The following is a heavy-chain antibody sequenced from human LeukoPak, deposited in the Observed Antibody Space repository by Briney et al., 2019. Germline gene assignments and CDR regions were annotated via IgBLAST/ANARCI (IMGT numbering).Heavy chain of an antibody. V-gene: IGHV4-61*01. Sequence: SETLSLTCTVSGGSVSSGSYYWSWIRQPPGKGLGWIGYIYYSGSTNYNPSLKSRVTISVDTSKNQFSLKLSSVTAADTAVYYCARTGITGTPLDYWGQGTLVTVSS. CDR1: GGSVSSGSYY. D-gene: IGHD1-7*01. CDR3: ARTGITGTPLDY. CDR2: IYYSGST. J-gene: IGHJ4*02.